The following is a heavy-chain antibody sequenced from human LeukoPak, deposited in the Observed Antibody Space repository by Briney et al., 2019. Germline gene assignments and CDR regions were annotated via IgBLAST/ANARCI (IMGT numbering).Heavy chain of an antibody. Sequence: GGSLRLSCAASGFTFNNYAIHWVRQAPGKGLEWVAFISYDGSNKYSADSVKGRFTISRDNSKNTLYLQMNSLRAEDTAVYYCARAGRAYGDYRYFDYWGQGTLVTASS. V-gene: IGHV3-30-3*01. J-gene: IGHJ4*02. CDR3: ARAGRAYGDYRYFDY. CDR2: ISYDGSNK. D-gene: IGHD4-17*01. CDR1: GFTFNNYA.